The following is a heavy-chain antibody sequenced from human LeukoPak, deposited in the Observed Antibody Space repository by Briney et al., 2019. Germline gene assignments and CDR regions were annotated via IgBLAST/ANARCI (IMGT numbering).Heavy chain of an antibody. J-gene: IGHJ4*02. D-gene: IGHD3-22*01. CDR1: GGSFSGYY. Sequence: SETLSLTCAVYGGSFSGYYWSWIRQPPGKGLEWIGEINHSGSTNYNPSLKSRVTISVDTSKNQFSLKLSSVTAADTAVYYCAREDYYDSSGYYISNWGQGTLVTVSS. CDR2: INHSGST. V-gene: IGHV4-34*01. CDR3: AREDYYDSSGYYISN.